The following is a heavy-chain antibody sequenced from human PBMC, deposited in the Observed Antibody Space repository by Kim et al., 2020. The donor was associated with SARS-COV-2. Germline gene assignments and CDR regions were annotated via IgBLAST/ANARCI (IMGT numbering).Heavy chain of an antibody. D-gene: IGHD3-22*01. CDR1: GFTFGDYY. CDR3: ARSRRGYGYMDV. CDR2: IRTNTYGGTT. J-gene: IGHJ6*03. V-gene: IGHV3-49*04. Sequence: GGSLRLSCTASGFTFGDYYMTWVRLAPGKGLEWVGVIRTNTYGGTTEYAPSVKCRFIVSRDDYNSIAYLQLNSLKSEETSVYYCARSRRGYGYMDVWGKETTVIVSS.